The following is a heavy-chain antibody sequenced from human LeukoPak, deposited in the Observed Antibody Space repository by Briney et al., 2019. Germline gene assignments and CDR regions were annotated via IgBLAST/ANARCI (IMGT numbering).Heavy chain of an antibody. J-gene: IGHJ3*02. Sequence: SETLSLTCTVSGGSISSYYWSWIQQPPGKGLEWIGYIYYSGSTNYNPSLKSRVTISVDTSKNQFSLKLSSVTAADTAVYYCARGGYYYVLDAFDIWGQGTMVTVSS. D-gene: IGHD3-10*02. CDR3: ARGGYYYVLDAFDI. CDR2: IYYSGST. V-gene: IGHV4-59*08. CDR1: GGSISSYY.